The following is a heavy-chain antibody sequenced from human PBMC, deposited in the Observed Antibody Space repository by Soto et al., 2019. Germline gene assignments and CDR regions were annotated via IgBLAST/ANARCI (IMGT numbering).Heavy chain of an antibody. D-gene: IGHD6-13*01. CDR2: VNPNSGNT. V-gene: IGHV1-8*01. CDR3: AAQASSSWYSYYYYGMDV. Sequence: ASVKVSCKASGYTFTSYDINWVRQATGQGLEWMGWVNPNSGNTGYAQKFQGRVTMTRNTSISTAYMELSSLRSEDTAVYYCAAQASSSWYSYYYYGMDVWGQGTTVTVSS. CDR1: GYTFTSYD. J-gene: IGHJ6*02.